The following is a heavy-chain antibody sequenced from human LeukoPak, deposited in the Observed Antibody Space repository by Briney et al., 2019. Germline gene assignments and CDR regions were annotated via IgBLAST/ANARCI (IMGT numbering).Heavy chain of an antibody. CDR1: GDSLTSNF. D-gene: IGHD5-24*01. J-gene: IGHJ3*02. Sequence: SETLSLTCNVSGDSLTSNFWSWIRQTPGKGLEWIGYMFHSGTTNYSPSLKSRVTISLDTSKKQIYLRLASVTAADTALYYCARRMATVTDAFDIWGRGTMVSVSS. CDR2: MFHSGTT. V-gene: IGHV4-59*08. CDR3: ARRMATVTDAFDI.